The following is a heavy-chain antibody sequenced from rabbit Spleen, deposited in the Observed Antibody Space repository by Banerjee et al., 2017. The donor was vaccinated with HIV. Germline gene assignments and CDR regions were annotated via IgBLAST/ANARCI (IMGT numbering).Heavy chain of an antibody. V-gene: IGHV1S45*01. Sequence: QEQLEESGGGLVKPGASLTLTCTASGVSFSFSSYMCWVRQAPGKGLEWIACIEVGSSGFTYFATWAKGRFTIPETSSTTVTLQVTRLTAADTATYFCARDTSSSFSSYGMDLWGPGTLVTVS. CDR3: ARDTSSSFSSYGMDL. J-gene: IGHJ6*01. CDR1: GVSFSFSSY. D-gene: IGHD1-1*01. CDR2: IEVGSSGFT.